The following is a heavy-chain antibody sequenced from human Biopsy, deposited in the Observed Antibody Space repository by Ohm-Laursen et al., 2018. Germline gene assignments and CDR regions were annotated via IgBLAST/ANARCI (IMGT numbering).Heavy chain of an antibody. CDR1: GGTFSNYG. V-gene: IGHV1-69*06. J-gene: IGHJ1*01. D-gene: IGHD3-9*01. Sequence: SSVKVSCKAPGGTFSNYGVNWVRQAPGQGLEWLGGNIPILGAGNYAQKFQDRVTVAADTSTSTATMELRSLRSDDTAVYYCATKLTGYSHHWGQGTLVIVSS. CDR3: ATKLTGYSHH. CDR2: NIPILGAG.